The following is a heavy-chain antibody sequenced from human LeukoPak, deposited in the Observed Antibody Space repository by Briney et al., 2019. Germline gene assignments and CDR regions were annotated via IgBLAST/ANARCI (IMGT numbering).Heavy chain of an antibody. CDR3: TATAMVFGNDAFDI. D-gene: IGHD5-18*01. Sequence: PGGTLRLSCAASGFTFSGSAMHWVRQASGKGLEWVGRIRSKANSYATAYAASVKGRFTISRDDSKNTAYLQMNSLRTEDTAVYYCTATAMVFGNDAFDIWGQGTMVTVSS. CDR2: IRSKANSYAT. V-gene: IGHV3-73*01. J-gene: IGHJ3*02. CDR1: GFTFSGSA.